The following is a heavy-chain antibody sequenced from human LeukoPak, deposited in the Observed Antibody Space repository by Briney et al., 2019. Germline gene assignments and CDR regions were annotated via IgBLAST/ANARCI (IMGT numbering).Heavy chain of an antibody. J-gene: IGHJ3*02. CDR1: GYTFTNYG. CDR3: ARDPIYGDLDAFDI. V-gene: IGHV1-18*04. CDR2: ISAYNGDT. D-gene: IGHD4-17*01. Sequence: ASVKVSCKASGYTFTNYGISWLRQAPGEGLEWMGWISAYNGDTDYAQKFQGRVTMTTDTSTSTAYMELRSLRSDDTAVYYCARDPIYGDLDAFDIWGQGTMVTVSS.